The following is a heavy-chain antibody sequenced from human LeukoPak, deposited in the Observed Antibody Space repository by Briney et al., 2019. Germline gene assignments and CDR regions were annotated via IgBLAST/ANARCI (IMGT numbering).Heavy chain of an antibody. CDR1: GFTFNTYI. CDR3: ARDRGYDSRGYYYTYHFDC. J-gene: IGHJ4*02. CDR2: ISSSDTYT. V-gene: IGHV3-21*01. D-gene: IGHD3-22*01. Sequence: GGSLRLSCAASGFTFNTYIMNWVRQAPGKGLEWVSSISSSDTYTYYADSVKGRFTISRDNAKNSLYLQMNSLRAEDTAVYYCARDRGYDSRGYYYTYHFDCWGQGTLVTVSS.